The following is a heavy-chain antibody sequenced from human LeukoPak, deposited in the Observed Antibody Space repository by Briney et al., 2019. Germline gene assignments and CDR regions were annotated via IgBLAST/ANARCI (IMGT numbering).Heavy chain of an antibody. CDR3: AQWLVPLSYFDC. Sequence: SGGSLRLSCAASGFTFSSYAMSWVRQAPGKGLEWVSTISSSGVYINYAASVKGRITITRNNSKNTLYLQINSLRAEDTAVYYCAQWLVPLSYFDCWGQGTLVTVSS. V-gene: IGHV3-23*01. CDR2: ISSSGVYI. CDR1: GFTFSSYA. D-gene: IGHD6-19*01. J-gene: IGHJ4*02.